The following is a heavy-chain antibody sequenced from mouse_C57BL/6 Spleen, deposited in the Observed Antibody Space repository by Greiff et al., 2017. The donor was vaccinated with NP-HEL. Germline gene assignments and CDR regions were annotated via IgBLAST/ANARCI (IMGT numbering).Heavy chain of an antibody. CDR3: ARGRPTMVTTD. J-gene: IGHJ2*01. V-gene: IGHV1-59*01. D-gene: IGHD2-9*01. Sequence: QVQLQQPGAELVRPGTSVKLSCKASGYTFTSYWMHWVKQRPGQGLEWIGVIDPSDSYTNYNQKFKGKATLTVDTSSSTAYMQLSSLTSEDSAVYYCARGRPTMVTTDWGQSTTLTVSS. CDR2: IDPSDSYT. CDR1: GYTFTSYW.